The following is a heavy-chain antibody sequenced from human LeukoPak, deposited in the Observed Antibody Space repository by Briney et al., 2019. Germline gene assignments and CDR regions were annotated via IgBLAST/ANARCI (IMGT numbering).Heavy chain of an antibody. CDR1: GGSFSGYY. Sequence: PETLSLTCAVYGGSFSGYYWSWIRQPPGKGLEWIGEINHSGSTNYNPSLKSRVTISVDTSKNQFSLKLSSVTAADTAVYYCARGVRGYSYGPDPAYYYYYYMDVWGKGTTVTVSS. CDR3: ARGVRGYSYGPDPAYYYYYYMDV. J-gene: IGHJ6*03. CDR2: INHSGST. V-gene: IGHV4-34*01. D-gene: IGHD5-18*01.